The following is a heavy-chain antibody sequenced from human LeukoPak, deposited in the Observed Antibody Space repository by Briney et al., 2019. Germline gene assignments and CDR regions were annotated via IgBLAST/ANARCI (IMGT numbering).Heavy chain of an antibody. Sequence: QPGGSLRLSCAASGFTFSSYAMHWVRRAPGKGLEWVAVISYDGSNKYYADSVKGRFTVSRDNSKNTLYLQMNSLRAEDTAVYYCARDRGDNWFDPWGQGTLVTVSS. CDR2: ISYDGSNK. CDR3: ARDRGDNWFDP. CDR1: GFTFSSYA. V-gene: IGHV3-30*04. J-gene: IGHJ5*02.